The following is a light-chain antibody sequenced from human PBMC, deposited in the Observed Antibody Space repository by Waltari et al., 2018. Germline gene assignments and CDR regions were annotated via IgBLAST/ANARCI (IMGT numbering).Light chain of an antibody. CDR1: SSYVGGYNY. CDR3: SSYRRSDIVV. V-gene: IGLV2-14*03. Sequence: QSALTQPASVSGSPGQSITISCTGTSSYVGGYNYVSWYQHHPGNAPKIMIYDVNDRPSGVSNRFSGSKSGNTASLTISGLQAEDEADYYCSSYRRSDIVVFGGGTKLTVL. J-gene: IGLJ2*01. CDR2: DVN.